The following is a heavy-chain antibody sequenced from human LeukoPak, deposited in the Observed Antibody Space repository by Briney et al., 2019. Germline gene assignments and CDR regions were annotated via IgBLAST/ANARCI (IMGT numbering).Heavy chain of an antibody. J-gene: IGHJ6*03. Sequence: PGGSLRLSCAASGFTFSSYWMSWVRQAPGKGLEWVANIKQDGSEKYYVDSVKGRFTISRDNSKNTLYLQMNSLRAEDTAVYYCAKDPRESSGYPRGADYYYYYYMDVWGKGTTVTISS. CDR2: IKQDGSEK. CDR3: AKDPRESSGYPRGADYYYYYYMDV. CDR1: GFTFSSYW. D-gene: IGHD3-22*01. V-gene: IGHV3-7*01.